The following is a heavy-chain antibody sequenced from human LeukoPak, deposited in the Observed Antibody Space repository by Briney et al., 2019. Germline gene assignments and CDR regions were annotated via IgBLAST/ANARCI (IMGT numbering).Heavy chain of an antibody. J-gene: IGHJ5*02. V-gene: IGHV4-34*01. CDR3: ARARVYDYVWGSYRPNWFDP. Sequence: SETLSPTCAVYGGSFSGYYWSWIRQPPGKGLEWIGEINHSGSTNYNPSLKSRVTISVDTSKNQFSLKLSSVTAADTAVYYCARARVYDYVWGSYRPNWFDPWGQGTLVTVSS. D-gene: IGHD3-16*02. CDR1: GGSFSGYY. CDR2: INHSGST.